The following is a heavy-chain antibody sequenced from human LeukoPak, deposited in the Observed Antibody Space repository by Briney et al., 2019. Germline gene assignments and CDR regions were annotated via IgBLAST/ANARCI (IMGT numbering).Heavy chain of an antibody. V-gene: IGHV3-33*08. J-gene: IGHJ4*02. Sequence: GGSLRLSCAASGFTFSSYAMSWVRQAPGKGLEWVAVIWYDGSNKYYADSVKGRFTISRDNSKNTLYLQMNSLRAEDTAVYYCARDRGVAAGIFDYWGQGTLVTVSS. CDR3: ARDRGVAAGIFDY. D-gene: IGHD3-10*01. CDR2: IWYDGSNK. CDR1: GFTFSSYA.